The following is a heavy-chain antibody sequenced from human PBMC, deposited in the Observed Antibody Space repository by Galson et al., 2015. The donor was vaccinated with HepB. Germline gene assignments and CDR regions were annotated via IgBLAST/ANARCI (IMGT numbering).Heavy chain of an antibody. V-gene: IGHV1-69*13. J-gene: IGHJ6*03. CDR2: IIPIFGTA. D-gene: IGHD1-7*01. Sequence: SVKVSCKASGGTFSSYAISWVRQAPGQGLEWMGGIIPIFGTANYAQKFQGRVTITADESTSTAYMELSSLRSEDTAVYYCARSVGLELRDYYYYMDVWGKGTTVTVSS. CDR1: GGTFSSYA. CDR3: ARSVGLELRDYYYYMDV.